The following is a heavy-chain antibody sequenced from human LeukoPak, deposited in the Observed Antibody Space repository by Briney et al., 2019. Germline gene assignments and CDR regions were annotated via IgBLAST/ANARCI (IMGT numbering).Heavy chain of an antibody. CDR1: GFTFSSYS. Sequence: GGSLRLSCAASGFTFSSYSMNWVRQVPGKGLEWVPCISSSSSYIYYAESVKGRFTISRDNAKNSLYLQMNSLRAEDTAVYYCARGFGELSEGYGMDVWGQGTTVTVSS. CDR3: ARGFGELSEGYGMDV. CDR2: ISSSSSYI. V-gene: IGHV3-21*01. D-gene: IGHD3-10*01. J-gene: IGHJ6*02.